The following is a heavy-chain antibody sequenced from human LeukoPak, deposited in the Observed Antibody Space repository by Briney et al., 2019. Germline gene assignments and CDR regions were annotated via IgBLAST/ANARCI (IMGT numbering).Heavy chain of an antibody. CDR1: GYTFTSYG. J-gene: IGHJ4*02. V-gene: IGHV1-18*01. D-gene: IGHD6-19*01. CDR2: ISNYDGDT. Sequence: ASVTVSCKASGYTFTSYGISWVRQAPGQGLEWMGGISNYDGDTKYAQNLQDRVTVTTDTSTSTAYMELRSLRSDDTAIYYCASHYSSGHFTYYFDYWGPGTLVTISS. CDR3: ASHYSSGHFTYYFDY.